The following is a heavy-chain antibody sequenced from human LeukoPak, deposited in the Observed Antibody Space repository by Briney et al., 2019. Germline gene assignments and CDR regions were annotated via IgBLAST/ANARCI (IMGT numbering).Heavy chain of an antibody. D-gene: IGHD2-15*01. CDR3: AREMVVTAESGKAIDY. Sequence: GGSLRLSCAASGFTFSSYGMHWVRQAPGKGLEWVAVIWYDGSNKYYADSVKGRFTISRDNSKNTLYLQMNSLRAEDTAVYYCAREMVVTAESGKAIDYWGQGTLVTVSS. CDR2: IWYDGSNK. CDR1: GFTFSSYG. V-gene: IGHV3-33*01. J-gene: IGHJ4*02.